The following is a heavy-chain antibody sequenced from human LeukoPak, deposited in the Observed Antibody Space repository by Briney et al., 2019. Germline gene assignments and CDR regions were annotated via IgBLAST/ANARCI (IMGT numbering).Heavy chain of an antibody. CDR2: IFYSGST. Sequence: PSETLSLTCAVYGGSFSGYYWSWIRQPPGKGLEWIGYIFYSGSTNYNPSLKSRVTISVDTSQNQFSLKLSSVTAADTAVYYCTRAAPDSSSWYGGAFDIWGQGTMVTVSA. J-gene: IGHJ3*02. D-gene: IGHD6-13*01. CDR1: GGSFSGYY. CDR3: TRAAPDSSSWYGGAFDI. V-gene: IGHV4-59*01.